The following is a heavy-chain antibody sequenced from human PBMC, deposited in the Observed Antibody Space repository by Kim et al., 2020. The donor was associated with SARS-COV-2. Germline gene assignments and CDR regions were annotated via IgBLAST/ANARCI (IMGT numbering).Heavy chain of an antibody. Sequence: SETLSLTCTVSGGSISSYYWSWIRQPPGKGLEWIGYIHYSGSTNYNPSLKSRVTISVDTSKNQFSLKLSSVTAADTAVYYCARSAPVVVTAGFDYWGQGTLVTVSS. CDR3: ARSAPVVVTAGFDY. V-gene: IGHV4-59*13. D-gene: IGHD2-21*02. CDR2: IHYSGST. J-gene: IGHJ4*02. CDR1: GGSISSYY.